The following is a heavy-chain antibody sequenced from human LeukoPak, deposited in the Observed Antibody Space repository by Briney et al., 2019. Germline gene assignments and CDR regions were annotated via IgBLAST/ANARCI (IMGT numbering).Heavy chain of an antibody. CDR1: GYTLTELS. V-gene: IGHV1-24*01. CDR3: ATACCGGDCYSSFDY. J-gene: IGHJ4*02. Sequence: ASVKVSCKVSGYTLTELSMHWVRQAPGKGLEWMGGFDPEDGETIYAQKFQGRVTMTEDTSTDTAYMELSSLRSEDTAVYYCATACCGGDCYSSFDYWGQGTLVTVSS. CDR2: FDPEDGET. D-gene: IGHD2-21*02.